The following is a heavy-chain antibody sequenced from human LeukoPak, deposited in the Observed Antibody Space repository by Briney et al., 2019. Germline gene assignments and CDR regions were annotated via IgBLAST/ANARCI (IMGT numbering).Heavy chain of an antibody. CDR2: ISGYNGNT. V-gene: IGHV1-18*01. J-gene: IGHJ1*01. CDR3: ARDYCDSSGYPPLDFQH. CDR1: GYTFTSYG. Sequence: ASVKVSCKASGYTFTSYGINWVRQAPGQGLEWMGWISGYNGNTNYAQTLQGRVTMTTDTSTSTAYMELRSLRSDDTAVYYCARDYCDSSGYPPLDFQHWGQGTLVTVSS. D-gene: IGHD3-22*01.